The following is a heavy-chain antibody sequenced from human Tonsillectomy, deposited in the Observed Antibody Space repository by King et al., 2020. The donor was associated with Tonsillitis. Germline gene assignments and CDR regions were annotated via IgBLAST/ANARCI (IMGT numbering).Heavy chain of an antibody. Sequence: QLQESGPGLVKPSQTLSLTCTVSGGSISSGSNYWSWIRQPAGKGLQWIGRIYTSGSTNYNPSLKSRVTMSVDTSKDQFSLKLSSVTAADTAVYYCAREVVRDIVALFDCWGQGILVTVSS. CDR2: IYTSGST. V-gene: IGHV4-61*02. CDR3: AREVVRDIVALFDC. CDR1: GGSISSGSNY. D-gene: IGHD5-12*01. J-gene: IGHJ4*02.